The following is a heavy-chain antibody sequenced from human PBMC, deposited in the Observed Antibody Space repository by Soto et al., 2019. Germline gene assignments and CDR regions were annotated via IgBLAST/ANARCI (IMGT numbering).Heavy chain of an antibody. CDR3: ARISREDYSYGIDY. J-gene: IGHJ4*02. D-gene: IGHD4-4*01. V-gene: IGHV4-39*01. Sequence: SETLSLTCTVFGGSISSSSHYWGWIRQPPGKGLGWIGNIYYSGTTNYNPSLKSRVTISVDTSKNQFSLKLSSVSAADTAVYHCARISREDYSYGIDYWGQGTLVTVSS. CDR1: GGSISSSSHY. CDR2: IYYSGTT.